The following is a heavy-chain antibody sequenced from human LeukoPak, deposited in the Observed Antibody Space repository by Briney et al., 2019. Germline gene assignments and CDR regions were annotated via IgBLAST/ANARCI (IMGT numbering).Heavy chain of an antibody. CDR1: GGSISSYY. CDR3: ARHDSSGYHFDF. CDR2: IYYSGGT. V-gene: IGHV4-59*08. J-gene: IGHJ4*02. Sequence: PSETLSLTCTVSGGSISSYYWSCIRQPPGKGLEWIGYIYYSGGTNYNPSLKSRVTISVDTSKNQFSLQLNSVAPADTAVYYCARHDSSGYHFDFWGQGTLVTVSS. D-gene: IGHD3-22*01.